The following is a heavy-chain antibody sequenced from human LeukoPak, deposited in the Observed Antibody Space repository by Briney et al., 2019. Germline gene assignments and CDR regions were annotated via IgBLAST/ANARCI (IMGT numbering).Heavy chain of an antibody. CDR1: GFTFSDYY. CDR2: ISSSGSTI. Sequence: GGSLRLSCAASGFTFSDYYMSWIRQAPGKGLEWVSYISSSGSTIYYADSVKGRFAISRDNAKNSLYLQMNSLRAEDTAVYYCARPPRIAAPTLYYFDYWGQGTLVTVSS. J-gene: IGHJ4*02. V-gene: IGHV3-11*01. D-gene: IGHD6-13*01. CDR3: ARPPRIAAPTLYYFDY.